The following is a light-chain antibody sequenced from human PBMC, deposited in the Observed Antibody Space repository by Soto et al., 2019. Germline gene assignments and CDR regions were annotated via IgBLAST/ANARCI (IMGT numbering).Light chain of an antibody. J-gene: IGKJ4*02. CDR3: QQRSRWPHT. Sequence: EIVLTQSPATLSLSPGERATLSCRASRSVSGYLAWYQHKPGQAPRLLIYDASDRATGIPARFSGSGSGTDATLTISRLEPEDFAVYYWQQRSRWPHTLGGGPKVTI. CDR1: RSVSGY. V-gene: IGKV3-11*01. CDR2: DAS.